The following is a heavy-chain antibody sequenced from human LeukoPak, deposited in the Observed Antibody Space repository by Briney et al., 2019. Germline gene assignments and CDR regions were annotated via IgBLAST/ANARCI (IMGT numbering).Heavy chain of an antibody. Sequence: GGSLRLYSAASGFTFSSYSMNWVRQAPGKGLEWVSYISSSSSTIYYADSVKGRFTISRDNAKNSLYLQMNSLRAEDTAVYYCARGGRKAVAGTPNWFDPWGQGTLVTVSS. D-gene: IGHD6-19*01. CDR3: ARGGRKAVAGTPNWFDP. CDR1: GFTFSSYS. J-gene: IGHJ5*02. V-gene: IGHV3-48*01. CDR2: ISSSSSTI.